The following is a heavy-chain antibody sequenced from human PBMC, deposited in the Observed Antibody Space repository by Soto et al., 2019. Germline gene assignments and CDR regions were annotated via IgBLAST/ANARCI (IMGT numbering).Heavy chain of an antibody. J-gene: IGHJ3*02. Sequence: GVSLRLSCAASALTFSNYNMNWVRQAPGKGLEWVSYISSSSTTIYYADSVKGRFTISRDSAKNSLYLQMNGLRAEDTAVYYCARDDSSGPDALDIWGQGTLVTVSS. V-gene: IGHV3-48*01. CDR2: ISSSSTTI. CDR3: ARDDSSGPDALDI. D-gene: IGHD6-19*01. CDR1: ALTFSNYN.